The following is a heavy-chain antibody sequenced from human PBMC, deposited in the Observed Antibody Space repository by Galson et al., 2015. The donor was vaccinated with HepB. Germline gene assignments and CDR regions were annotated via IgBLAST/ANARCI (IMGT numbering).Heavy chain of an antibody. CDR3: ARDGGILTRGDILTGYAYDYYYGMDV. CDR1: GGTFSSYA. CDR2: IIPILGIA. J-gene: IGHJ6*02. V-gene: IGHV1-69*04. Sequence: SVKVSCKASGGTFSSYAISRVRQAPGQGLEWMGRIIPILGIANYAQKFQGRVTITADKSTSTAYMELSSLRSEDTAVYYCARDGGILTRGDILTGYAYDYYYGMDVWGQGTTVTVSS. D-gene: IGHD3-9*01.